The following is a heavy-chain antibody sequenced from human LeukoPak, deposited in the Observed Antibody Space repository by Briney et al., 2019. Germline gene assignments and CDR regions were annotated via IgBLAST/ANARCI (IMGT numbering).Heavy chain of an antibody. CDR1: GYSFITYW. Sequence: GESLKISCEGSGYSFITYWIGWVRQMPGKGLEWMGIIYPGDSDTRYSPSFQGQVTISADRSISTASLQWSSLKASDTAMYYCARLPYYYDSHDAFDIWGQGTMVTVSS. J-gene: IGHJ3*02. D-gene: IGHD3-22*01. V-gene: IGHV5-51*01. CDR3: ARLPYYYDSHDAFDI. CDR2: IYPGDSDT.